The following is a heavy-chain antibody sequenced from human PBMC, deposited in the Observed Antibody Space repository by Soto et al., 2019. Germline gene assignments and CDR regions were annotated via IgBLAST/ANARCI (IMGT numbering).Heavy chain of an antibody. CDR2: ISYDGSKK. CDR3: AREGPLDIWSNWFDP. CDR1: GFTFINYG. Sequence: GGSLRLSCSASGFTFINYGLHWVRQAPGKGLEWVAGISYDGSKKYYADSVKGQFTISRDSSTNTLFLQMNTVRPEDTAVYYCAREGPLDIWSNWFDPWGQGTLVTVSS. J-gene: IGHJ5*02. D-gene: IGHD3-3*01. V-gene: IGHV3-30*03.